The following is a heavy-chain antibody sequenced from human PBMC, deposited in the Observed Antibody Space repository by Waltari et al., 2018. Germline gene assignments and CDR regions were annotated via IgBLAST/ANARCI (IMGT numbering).Heavy chain of an antibody. J-gene: IGHJ4*02. Sequence: QVQLQESGPGLVEPSETVSLTRGVSGGSISSYFWNWIRRPPGKGLEWIGYGHNNGGTKYNPSLKSRATISVDRSTNQVSLRLTSTTPADTAVYYCAQWNAPNRCFDSWGQGTLVTVSS. V-gene: IGHV4-59*12. CDR1: GGSISSYF. D-gene: IGHD1-1*01. CDR2: GHNNGGT. CDR3: AQWNAPNRCFDS.